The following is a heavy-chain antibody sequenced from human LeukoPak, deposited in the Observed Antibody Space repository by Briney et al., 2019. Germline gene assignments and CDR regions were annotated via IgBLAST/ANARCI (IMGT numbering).Heavy chain of an antibody. D-gene: IGHD3-9*01. CDR2: ISYDGSNK. V-gene: IGHV3-30*18. J-gene: IGHJ4*02. CDR3: AKDLTGYFDWLS. Sequence: GGSLRLSCAASGFTFTNHYMSWVRQAPGKGLEWVAVISYDGSNKYYADSVKGRFTISRDNSKNTLYLQMNSLRAEDTAVYYCAKDLTGYFDWLSWGQGTLVTVSS. CDR1: GFTFTNHY.